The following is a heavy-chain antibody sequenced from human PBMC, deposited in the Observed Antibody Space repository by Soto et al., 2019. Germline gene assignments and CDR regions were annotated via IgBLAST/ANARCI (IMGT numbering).Heavy chain of an antibody. CDR2: ISYDGSNK. J-gene: IGHJ6*02. Sequence: PGGSLRLSCAASGFTFSSYAMHWVRRAPGKGLEWVAVISYDGSNKYYADSVKGRFTISRDNSKNTLYLQMNSLRAEDTAVYYCARDRKRQLVRGYYYYYYGMDVWGQGTTVTVS. CDR1: GFTFSSYA. V-gene: IGHV3-30-3*01. CDR3: ARDRKRQLVRGYYYYYYGMDV. D-gene: IGHD6-13*01.